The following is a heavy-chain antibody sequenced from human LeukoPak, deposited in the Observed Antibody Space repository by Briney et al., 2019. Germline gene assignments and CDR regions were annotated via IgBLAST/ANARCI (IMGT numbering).Heavy chain of an antibody. J-gene: IGHJ4*02. D-gene: IGHD2-2*01. CDR1: GYTFTSYG. CDR2: ISAYNGNT. Sequence: ASVKVSCKASGYTFTSYGISWVRQAPGQGLEWMGWISAYNGNTNYAQKLQGRVTMTTDTSTSTAYMELRSLRSDDTAVYYCARDPAEYCSSTSCYPPRGFDYWGQGTLVTVSS. V-gene: IGHV1-18*01. CDR3: ARDPAEYCSSTSCYPPRGFDY.